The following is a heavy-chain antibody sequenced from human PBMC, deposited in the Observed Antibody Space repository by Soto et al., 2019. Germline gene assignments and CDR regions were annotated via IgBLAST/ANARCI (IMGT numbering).Heavy chain of an antibody. CDR2: ISYDGSVK. D-gene: IGHD5-12*01. V-gene: IGHV3-30*18. Sequence: GGSLRLSCAASGFTFSDYGMHWVRQAPGRGLEWVAVISYDGSVKHYTDSVKGRFTISRDNAANTLYLQMNSLRAEDTALYYCTKETPGHRDGYNCYFDYWGQGTLVTVSS. CDR3: TKETPGHRDGYNCYFDY. J-gene: IGHJ4*02. CDR1: GFTFSDYG.